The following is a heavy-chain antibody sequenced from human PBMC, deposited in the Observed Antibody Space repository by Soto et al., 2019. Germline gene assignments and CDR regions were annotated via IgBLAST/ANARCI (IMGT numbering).Heavy chain of an antibody. J-gene: IGHJ4*02. V-gene: IGHV1-2*02. CDR1: GYTFTGYY. D-gene: IGHD3-3*01. CDR2: INPNSGGT. CDR3: ARSPGFLEWLAYYFDY. Sequence: GASVKVSCKASGYTFTGYYMHWVRQAPGQGLEWMGWINPNSGGTNYAQKFQGRVTMTRDTSISTAYMELSRLRSDDTAVYYCARSPGFLEWLAYYFDYRGQGTLVTVSS.